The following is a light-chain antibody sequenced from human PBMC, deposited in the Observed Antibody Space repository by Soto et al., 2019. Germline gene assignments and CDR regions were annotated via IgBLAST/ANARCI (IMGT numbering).Light chain of an antibody. J-gene: IGKJ5*01. CDR1: QGISSY. V-gene: IGKV1-9*01. CDR2: AAS. CDR3: QHLDSYST. Sequence: DIQLTQSPSFLSASVGDRVTITCRASQGISSYLAWYQQKPGIAPKLLIYAASTLQSGVPSRFSGSGSGTEFSLTISSLQPEDFATYYCQHLDSYSTFGQGTRLEIK.